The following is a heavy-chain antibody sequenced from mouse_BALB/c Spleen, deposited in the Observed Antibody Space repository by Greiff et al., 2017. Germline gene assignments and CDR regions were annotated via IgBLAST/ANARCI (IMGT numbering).Heavy chain of an antibody. J-gene: IGHJ4*01. V-gene: IGHV2-4-1*01. CDR2: IWSGGST. D-gene: IGHD1-1*01. CDR1: GFSLTSYG. Sequence: VKVVESGPGLVQPSQSLSITCTVSGFSLTSYGVHWVRQSPGKGLEWLGVIWSGGSTDYNAAFISRLSISKDNSKSQVFFKMNSLQADDTAIYYCARNRGVVARAMDYWGQGTSVTVSS. CDR3: ARNRGVVARAMDY.